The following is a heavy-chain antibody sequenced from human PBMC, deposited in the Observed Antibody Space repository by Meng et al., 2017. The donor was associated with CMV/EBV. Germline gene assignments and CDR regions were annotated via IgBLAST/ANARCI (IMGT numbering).Heavy chain of an antibody. CDR1: GGSISSGSYY. Sequence: QVQLQESGPGLVKPSQTLSLTCTVSGGSISSGSYYWSWIRQPAGKGLEWIGRIYTSGSTNYNPSLKSRVTISVDTSKNQFSLKLSSVTAADTAVYYCARGGSYSGTHGPFDYWGQGTLVTVSS. CDR3: ARGGSYSGTHGPFDY. D-gene: IGHD1-26*01. J-gene: IGHJ4*02. CDR2: IYTSGST. V-gene: IGHV4-61*02.